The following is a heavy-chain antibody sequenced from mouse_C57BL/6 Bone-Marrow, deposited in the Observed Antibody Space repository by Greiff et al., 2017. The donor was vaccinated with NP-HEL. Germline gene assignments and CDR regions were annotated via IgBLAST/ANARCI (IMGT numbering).Heavy chain of an antibody. V-gene: IGHV1-52*01. CDR1: GYTFTSYW. CDR2: IDPSDSET. CDR3: ARGGYFDY. J-gene: IGHJ2*01. Sequence: QVQLKQPGAELVRPGSSVKLSCKASGYTFTSYWMHWVKQRPIQGLEWIGNIDPSDSETHYNQKFKDKATLTVDKSSSTAYMQLSSLTSEDAAVYYCARGGYFDYWGQGTTLTVSS.